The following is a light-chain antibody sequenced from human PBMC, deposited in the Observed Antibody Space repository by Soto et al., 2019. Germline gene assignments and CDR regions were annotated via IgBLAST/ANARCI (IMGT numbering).Light chain of an antibody. J-gene: IGKJ2*01. CDR3: HQRSNWPPYT. Sequence: EIVLTQSPATLSLSPGERATLSCRASQSVSSYLAWYQQKPGQAPRLLIYDASNRATGIPARFSGSGSGTDFILAISSLEPEEFAVYYCHQRSNWPPYTFGQGTKLEIK. CDR2: DAS. CDR1: QSVSSY. V-gene: IGKV3-11*01.